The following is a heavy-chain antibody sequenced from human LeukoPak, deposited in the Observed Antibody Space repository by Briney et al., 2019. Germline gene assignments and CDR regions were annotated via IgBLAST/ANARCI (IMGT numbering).Heavy chain of an antibody. CDR2: IYYSGST. J-gene: IGHJ3*02. V-gene: IGHV4-59*08. Sequence: PETLSLTCTVSGGSISSYYWSWIRQPPGKGLEWIGYIYYSGSTNYNPSLKSRVTISVDTSKNQFSLKLSSVTAADTAVYYCARLPLMVMGAFDIWGQGTMVTVSS. CDR3: ARLPLMVMGAFDI. CDR1: GGSISSYY. D-gene: IGHD2-8*01.